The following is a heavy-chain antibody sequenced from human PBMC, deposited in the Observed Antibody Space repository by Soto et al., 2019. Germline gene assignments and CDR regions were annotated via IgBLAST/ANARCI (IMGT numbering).Heavy chain of an antibody. CDR1: GGSISSYY. V-gene: IGHV4-59*01. D-gene: IGHD5-12*01. Sequence: QVQLQESGPGLVKPSETLSLTCTVSGGSISSYYWSWIRQPPGKGLEWIGYIYYSGSTNYNPSLTSRVTISVXTSXNXYSLKLSSVTAADTAVYYCARGAERWLQPAPSPFDYWGQGTLVTVSS. CDR2: IYYSGST. CDR3: ARGAERWLQPAPSPFDY. J-gene: IGHJ4*02.